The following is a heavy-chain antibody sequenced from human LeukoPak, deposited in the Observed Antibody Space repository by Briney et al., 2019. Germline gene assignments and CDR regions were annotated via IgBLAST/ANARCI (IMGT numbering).Heavy chain of an antibody. Sequence: GGSLRLSCAAPGFTFSSYAMSWVRQAPGKGLEWVSAISGSGGSTYYADSVKGRFTISRDNSKNTLYLQMNSLRAEDTAVYYCAKASSITMVRGVMDYWGQGTLVTVSS. CDR1: GFTFSSYA. V-gene: IGHV3-23*01. CDR2: ISGSGGST. CDR3: AKASSITMVRGVMDY. D-gene: IGHD3-10*01. J-gene: IGHJ4*02.